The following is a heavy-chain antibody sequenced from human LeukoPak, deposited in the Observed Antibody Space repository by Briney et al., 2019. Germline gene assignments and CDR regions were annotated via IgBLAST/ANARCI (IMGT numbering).Heavy chain of an antibody. J-gene: IGHJ4*02. CDR1: GFSLSAHW. D-gene: IGHD6-6*01. V-gene: IGHV3-7*01. Sequence: GGSLRLSCAASGFSLSAHWLSWVRQAPGKGLEWVANIKEDGSEKYYVDSVKGRFTISRDNAKNSLYLQMNNLRAEDTAVYYCARGAFDYISSSGEWMGDYWGQGTLVTVSS. CDR2: IKEDGSEK. CDR3: ARGAFDYISSSGEWMGDY.